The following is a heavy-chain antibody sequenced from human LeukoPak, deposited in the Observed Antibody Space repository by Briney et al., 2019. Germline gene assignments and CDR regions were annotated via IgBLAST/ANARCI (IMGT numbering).Heavy chain of an antibody. CDR2: IYYSGNT. Sequence: SETLSLTCTVSGGSISGGGYYWSWIRHHPGKGLEWIGHIYYSGNTYNNPSLKSRVTISVDTSKNQFSLKLSSVTAADTAVYYCARGSYYYDSSGRSQYFQHWGQGTLVTVSS. V-gene: IGHV4-31*03. CDR3: ARGSYYYDSSGRSQYFQH. D-gene: IGHD3-22*01. CDR1: GGSISGGGYY. J-gene: IGHJ1*01.